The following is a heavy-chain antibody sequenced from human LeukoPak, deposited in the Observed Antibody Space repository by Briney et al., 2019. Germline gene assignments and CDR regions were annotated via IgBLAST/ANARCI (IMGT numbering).Heavy chain of an antibody. CDR2: ISGSGGSR. CDR1: GFTFSTYG. V-gene: IGHV3-23*01. D-gene: IGHD1-26*01. J-gene: IGHJ4*02. CDR3: AKLREWELPDLFDY. Sequence: GGTLRLSCAASGFTFSTYGMSWVRQAPGKGLEWVSGISGSGGSRFYTDSVKGRFTISRDNSKNPLYLQMNSLRAEDTAVYYCAKLREWELPDLFDYWGQGTLVTVSS.